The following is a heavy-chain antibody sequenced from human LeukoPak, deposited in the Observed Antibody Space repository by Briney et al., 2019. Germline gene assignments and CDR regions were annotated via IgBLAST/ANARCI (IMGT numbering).Heavy chain of an antibody. CDR3: ARDPLLWFGELSGSQSHFDY. Sequence: QPGRSLRLSCAASGFTFSSYAMHWVRQAPGKGLEWVAVISYDGSNKYYADSVKGRFTISRDNSKNTLCLQMNSLRAEDTAVYYCARDPLLWFGELSGSQSHFDYWGQGTLVTVSS. CDR2: ISYDGSNK. D-gene: IGHD3-10*01. CDR1: GFTFSSYA. V-gene: IGHV3-30*01. J-gene: IGHJ4*02.